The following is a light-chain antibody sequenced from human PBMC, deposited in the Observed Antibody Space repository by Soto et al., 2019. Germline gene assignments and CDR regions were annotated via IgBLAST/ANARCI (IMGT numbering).Light chain of an antibody. V-gene: IGKV3-11*01. J-gene: IGKJ4*01. CDR3: QQRSNWLT. CDR1: QSVGTY. Sequence: EFVLTQSPATLSLSPGERATLSCRASQSVGTYLAWYQQKPGQAPRLLIYYASNRATGIPARFSGSGSGTDFTLTISSLEPEDFAVYYCQQRSNWLTFGGGTKVEIK. CDR2: YAS.